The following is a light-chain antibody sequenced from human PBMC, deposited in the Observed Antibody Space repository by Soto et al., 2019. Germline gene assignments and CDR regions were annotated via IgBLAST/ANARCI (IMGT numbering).Light chain of an antibody. CDR3: QKCDYLPM. CDR1: HDIPSY. V-gene: IGKV1-33*01. CDR2: DAS. Sequence: DIQMTQSPSSLSASVGDRVTITCQASHDIPSYLNWYQHKPGKAPTLLIYDASSLEAGVPSRFSGSGSGTDFTFTISSLQPEDVATYYCQKCDYLPMFGPGTTVDFK. J-gene: IGKJ3*01.